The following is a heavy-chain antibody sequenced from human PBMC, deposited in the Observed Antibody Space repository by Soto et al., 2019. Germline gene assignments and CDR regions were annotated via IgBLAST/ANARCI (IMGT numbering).Heavy chain of an antibody. V-gene: IGHV3-11*04. CDR1: GFTLSDYY. J-gene: IGHJ4*02. CDR3: ERDHYDFWSGYYDY. Sequence: GGSLRLSCAASGFTLSDYYMSWIRQAPGKGLEWISYISSSGRTIYYADSAKGRFTISRDNAKNSLYLQMNSLRAEDTAVYYCERDHYDFWSGYYDYWGQGTLVTVSS. D-gene: IGHD3-3*01. CDR2: ISSSGRTI.